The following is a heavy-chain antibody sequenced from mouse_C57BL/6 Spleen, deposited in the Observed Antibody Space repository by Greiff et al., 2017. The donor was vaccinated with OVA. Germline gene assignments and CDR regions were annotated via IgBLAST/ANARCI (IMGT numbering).Heavy chain of an antibody. Sequence: ESGAELVRPGTSVKMSCKASGYTFTNYWIGWAKQRPGHGLEWIGDIYPGGGYTNYNEKFKGKATLTADKSSSTAYMQFSSLTSEDSAIYYCARSDYYGAWFAYWGQGTLVTVSA. CDR2: IYPGGGYT. J-gene: IGHJ3*01. CDR3: ARSDYYGAWFAY. CDR1: GYTFTNYW. V-gene: IGHV1-63*01. D-gene: IGHD1-1*01.